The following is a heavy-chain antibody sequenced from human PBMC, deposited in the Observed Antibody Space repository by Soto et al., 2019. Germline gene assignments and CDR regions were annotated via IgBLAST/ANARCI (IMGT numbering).Heavy chain of an antibody. Sequence: GWSLRLSCAASGFTFSSYAMSWVRQAPGKGLEWVSAISGSGNSPYYADFVKGRFTFSRDNSKNTVYLQMSSLKAEDTAVYYWAKHLDSTGWSDSDDWGQGPLVTVSS. CDR2: ISGSGNSP. V-gene: IGHV3-23*01. D-gene: IGHD6-19*01. J-gene: IGHJ4*02. CDR1: GFTFSSYA. CDR3: AKHLDSTGWSDSDD.